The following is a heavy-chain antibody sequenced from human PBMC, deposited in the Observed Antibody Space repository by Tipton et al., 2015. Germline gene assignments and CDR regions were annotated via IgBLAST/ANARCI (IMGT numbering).Heavy chain of an antibody. Sequence: TLSLTCAVSAYSISSDYYWGWIRQPPGKGLEWTGSISHSGNTYYNPPLKSRVTMSRDTSKNQFSLKLTSVTAADTAVYYCSRDLEHGMDVWGHGTTVTVSS. CDR3: SRDLEHGMDV. J-gene: IGHJ6*02. CDR1: AYSISSDYY. D-gene: IGHD5-24*01. CDR2: ISHSGNT. V-gene: IGHV4-38-2*02.